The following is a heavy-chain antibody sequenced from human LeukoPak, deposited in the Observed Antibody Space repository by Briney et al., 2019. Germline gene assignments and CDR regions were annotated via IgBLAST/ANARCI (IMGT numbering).Heavy chain of an antibody. D-gene: IGHD4-23*01. V-gene: IGHV3-23*01. CDR1: GFTFSTFA. CDR3: AKGYYGGSATHFDS. Sequence: GGSLRLSCAASGFTFSTFAMSWVRQAPGKGLERVSVMSGSGGSGTYYADSVKGRFTISRDNSKNTLYLQMNSLRAEDTALYYCAKGYYGGSATHFDSWGQGTLVTVSS. CDR2: MSGSGGSGT. J-gene: IGHJ4*02.